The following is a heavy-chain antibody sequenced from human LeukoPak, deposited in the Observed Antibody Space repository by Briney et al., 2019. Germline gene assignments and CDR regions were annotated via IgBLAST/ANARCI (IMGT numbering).Heavy chain of an antibody. Sequence: ASVKVSCKASGYTFTGYYMHWVRQAPGQGLEWMGWINPNSGGTNYAQKFQGRVTMTRDTSISTAYVELSRLRSDDTAVYYCARIPTRYYYDSSGYYARTGFDYWGQGTLITVSS. V-gene: IGHV1-2*02. CDR2: INPNSGGT. CDR1: GYTFTGYY. CDR3: ARIPTRYYYDSSGYYARTGFDY. J-gene: IGHJ4*02. D-gene: IGHD3-22*01.